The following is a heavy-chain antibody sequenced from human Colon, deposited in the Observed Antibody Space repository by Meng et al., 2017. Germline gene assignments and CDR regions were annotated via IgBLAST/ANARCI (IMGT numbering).Heavy chain of an antibody. Sequence: GESLKISCAASQFTFGSHWMCWVRQAPGKGLEWVAKINPDGSYIHYLDSVKGRFTISRDNSKNSLYLQMNSLSVEDTAVYYCARDHWYSIDYWGPGTLVTVSS. CDR2: INPDGSYI. CDR3: ARDHWYSIDY. CDR1: QFTFGSHW. D-gene: IGHD2-21*01. J-gene: IGHJ4*02. V-gene: IGHV3-7*01.